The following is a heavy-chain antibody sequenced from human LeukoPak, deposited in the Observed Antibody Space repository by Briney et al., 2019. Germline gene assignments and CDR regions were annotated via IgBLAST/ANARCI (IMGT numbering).Heavy chain of an antibody. V-gene: IGHV3-74*01. CDR3: VRIRYSGYVDFDY. J-gene: IGHJ4*02. Sequence: GGSLRLSCAASGFTFSSYWMHWVRQAPGKGLVWVSRISSDGSSTNYADSVKGRFTISRDNAKNTLYLQMNSLRAEDTAVYYCVRIRYSGYVDFDYWGQGTLVTVSS. CDR2: ISSDGSST. CDR1: GFTFSSYW. D-gene: IGHD5-12*01.